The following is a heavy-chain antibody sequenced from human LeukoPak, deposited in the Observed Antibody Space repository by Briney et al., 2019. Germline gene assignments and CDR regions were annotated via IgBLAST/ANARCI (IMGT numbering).Heavy chain of an antibody. V-gene: IGHV3-30*04. Sequence: GSLRLSCAASGFTFSSYAMHWVRQAPGKGLEWVAVISYDGSNKYYADSVKGRFTISRDNSKNTLYLQMNSLRAEDTAVYYCARELAAAGFDYWGQGTLVTVSS. CDR2: ISYDGSNK. CDR1: GFTFSSYA. J-gene: IGHJ4*02. D-gene: IGHD6-13*01. CDR3: ARELAAAGFDY.